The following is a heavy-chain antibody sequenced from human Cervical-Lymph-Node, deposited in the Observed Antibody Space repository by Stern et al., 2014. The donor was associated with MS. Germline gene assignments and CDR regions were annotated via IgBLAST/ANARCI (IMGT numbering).Heavy chain of an antibody. Sequence: VQLVQSGGGLVQPGRSLRLSCAASGFTFDDYAMHWVRQAPGKGLEWGSGISWNSGSIGYSDSVKGRFTISRDNAKNSLYLQMNSLRAEDTALYYCAKDGRSSGWYVVYWGQGTLVTVSS. CDR2: ISWNSGSI. CDR3: AKDGRSSGWYVVY. D-gene: IGHD6-19*01. V-gene: IGHV3-9*01. CDR1: GFTFDDYA. J-gene: IGHJ4*02.